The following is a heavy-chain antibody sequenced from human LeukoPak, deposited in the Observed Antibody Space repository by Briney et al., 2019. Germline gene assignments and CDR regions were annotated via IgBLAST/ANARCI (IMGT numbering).Heavy chain of an antibody. V-gene: IGHV3-48*01. CDR3: ARDLDWGAFDA. J-gene: IGHJ5*02. CDR2: ISSSSSTI. D-gene: IGHD3-9*01. Sequence: GGSLRLSCAASGFTFSSYGMTWVRQAPGKGLEWVSYISSSSSTIYYAESVKGRFTISRDNSKNTVSLHMNSLRAEDTALYYCARDLDWGAFDAWGQGTLVTVSS. CDR1: GFTFSSYG.